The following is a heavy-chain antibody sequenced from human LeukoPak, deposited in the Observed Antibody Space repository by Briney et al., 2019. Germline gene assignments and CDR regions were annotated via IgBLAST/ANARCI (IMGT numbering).Heavy chain of an antibody. CDR2: ISQDGSET. J-gene: IGHJ4*02. V-gene: IGHV3-7*01. CDR1: GFTFNSFF. CDR3: VRDLGHSRHYFEY. Sequence: GGSLRLSCAASGFTFNSFFLNWVRLTPGRELEWVACISQDGSETFYMDSVRGRFTVSRDNTKNSLYLQMNSLRAEDTAVYFCVRDLGHSRHYFEYWGQGALVTVSS. D-gene: IGHD7-27*01.